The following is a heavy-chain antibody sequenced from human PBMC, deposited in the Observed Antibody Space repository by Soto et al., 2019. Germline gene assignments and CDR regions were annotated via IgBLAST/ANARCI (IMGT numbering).Heavy chain of an antibody. CDR2: ISNSGGNT. V-gene: IGHV3-23*01. CDR3: APREGYGGFPLDY. J-gene: IGHJ4*02. Sequence: GGSLRLSCAASGFTFSSYGMSWVRQAPGKGLEWVSSISNSGGNTYYADSVKGRFTISRDNSKNTLYLQMSSLRAEDTAVYYCAPREGYGGFPLDYWGQGTLVTVSS. D-gene: IGHD3-16*01. CDR1: GFTFSSYG.